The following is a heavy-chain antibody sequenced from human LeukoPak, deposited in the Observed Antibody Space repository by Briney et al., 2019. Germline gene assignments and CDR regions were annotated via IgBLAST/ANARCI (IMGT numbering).Heavy chain of an antibody. CDR3: AGTYGSGSYLYFDY. D-gene: IGHD3-10*01. CDR2: IYHSGST. J-gene: IGHJ4*02. V-gene: IGHV4-31*03. Sequence: SQTLSLTCTVSGGSISSGGYYWSWIRQHPGKGLEWIGYIYHSGSTYYNPSLKSRVTISVDTSKNQFSLKLSSVTAADTAVYYCAGTYGSGSYLYFDYWGQGTLVTVSS. CDR1: GGSISSGGYY.